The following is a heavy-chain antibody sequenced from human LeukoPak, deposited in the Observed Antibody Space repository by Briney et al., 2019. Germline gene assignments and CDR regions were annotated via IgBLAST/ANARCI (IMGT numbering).Heavy chain of an antibody. CDR3: ARDPGGVSGYTYGYRFHS. D-gene: IGHD5-18*01. V-gene: IGHV1-18*01. CDR2: ISAYNGNT. Sequence: ASVKVSCKASGYTFTSYGISWVRQAPGQGLEWMGWISAYNGNTNYAQKLQGRVTMTTDTSTSTAYMEQRSLRSDDTAVYYCARDPGGVSGYTYGYRFHSWGQGTLVTVSS. CDR1: GYTFTSYG. J-gene: IGHJ4*02.